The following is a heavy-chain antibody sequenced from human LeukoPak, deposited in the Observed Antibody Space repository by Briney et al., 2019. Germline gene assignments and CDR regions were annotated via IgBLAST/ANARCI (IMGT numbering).Heavy chain of an antibody. J-gene: IGHJ4*02. CDR2: INPSGGST. D-gene: IGHD6-19*01. CDR3: ARLGSGYSSGWYEGY. CDR1: GYTFTSYY. Sequence: GASVKVSCKASGYTFTSYYMHWVRQAPGQGLEWMGIINPSGGSTSYAQKFQGRVTMARDTSTSTVYMELSSLRSEDTAVYYCARLGSGYSSGWYEGYWGQGTLVTVSS. V-gene: IGHV1-46*01.